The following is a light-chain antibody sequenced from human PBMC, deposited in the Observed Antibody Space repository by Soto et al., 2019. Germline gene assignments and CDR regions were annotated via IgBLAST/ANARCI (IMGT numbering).Light chain of an antibody. J-gene: IGKJ4*01. CDR2: DVS. Sequence: DIQLTQPPSSLSASVGDRVTITCQASQDINNYLNWYQQKPGKAPKLLIYDVSNLETGVPPRFSGSGSGTHFTFTISSLQPEDIATYYCQQYNNLPFTFGGGTKVEIK. CDR1: QDINNY. V-gene: IGKV1-33*01. CDR3: QQYNNLPFT.